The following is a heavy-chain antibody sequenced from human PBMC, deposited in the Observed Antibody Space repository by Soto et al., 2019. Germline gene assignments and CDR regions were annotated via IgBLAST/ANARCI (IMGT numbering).Heavy chain of an antibody. V-gene: IGHV3-23*01. D-gene: IGHD3-22*01. Sequence: EVKLSESGGGLIPPGASARLSCITSGFIFDNYAMSWVRQSPGRGLEWVAAISGSGHATYYTQSVQGRFIISRDKSKKTVFLQMNNLRAEDTAVYYCAKGRYFDSSGGCANYWGLGTRVTVSS. CDR3: AKGRYFDSSGGCANY. J-gene: IGHJ4*02. CDR1: GFIFDNYA. CDR2: ISGSGHAT.